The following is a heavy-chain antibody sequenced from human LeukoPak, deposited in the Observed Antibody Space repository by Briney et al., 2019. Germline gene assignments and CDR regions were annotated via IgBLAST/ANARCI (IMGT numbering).Heavy chain of an antibody. Sequence: GGSLRLSCAASGFTFSSYSMNWVRQAPGKGLEWVSAISGSGGSTYYADSVKGRFTISRDNSKNTLYLQMNSLRAEDTAVYYCAKSIAARPDAPDYWGQGTLVTVSS. D-gene: IGHD6-6*01. CDR3: AKSIAARPDAPDY. CDR1: GFTFSSYS. V-gene: IGHV3-23*01. CDR2: ISGSGGST. J-gene: IGHJ4*02.